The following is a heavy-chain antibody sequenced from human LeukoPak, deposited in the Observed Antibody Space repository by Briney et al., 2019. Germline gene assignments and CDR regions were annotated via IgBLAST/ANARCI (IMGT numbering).Heavy chain of an antibody. CDR3: ATVLMDTANNWLDP. CDR1: GYTLTELS. D-gene: IGHD5-18*01. J-gene: IGHJ5*02. Sequence: ASVKVSCKVSGYTLTELSMHWVRQAPGKGLEWMGGFDPEDGETIYAQKFQGRVTRTEDTSTDTAYMELSSLRSEDTAVYYCATVLMDTANNWLDPWGQGTLVTVSS. V-gene: IGHV1-24*01. CDR2: FDPEDGET.